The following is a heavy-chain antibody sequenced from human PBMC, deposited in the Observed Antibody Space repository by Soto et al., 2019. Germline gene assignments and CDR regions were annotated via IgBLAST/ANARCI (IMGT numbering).Heavy chain of an antibody. D-gene: IGHD3-22*01. CDR2: ISGSGGNT. J-gene: IGHJ6*02. CDR1: GLTFNTYA. CDR3: AQEGNNYDNPSYDMDD. Sequence: PGGSLRLSCAASGLTFNTYAMTWVRQAPGKGLEWVSGISGSGGNTYYGDSVKGRFTISRDNSKNTLYLQMNSTRADDTAVYFCAQEGNNYDNPSYDMDDWGQGTPVTVYS. V-gene: IGHV3-23*01.